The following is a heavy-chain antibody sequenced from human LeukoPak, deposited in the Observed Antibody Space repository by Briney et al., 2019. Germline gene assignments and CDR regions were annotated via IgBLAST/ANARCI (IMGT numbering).Heavy chain of an antibody. CDR3: ARHGRGGYDFNSGYFDY. J-gene: IGHJ4*02. D-gene: IGHD5-12*01. CDR2: IYYSGST. CDR1: GGSISSYY. Sequence: PSETLSLTCTVSGGSISSYYWSWIRQPPGKGLEWIGDIYYSGSTNYNPSLKSRVTISVDTSKNQFSLKLSSVTAADTAVYYCARHGRGGYDFNSGYFDYWGQGTLVTVSS. V-gene: IGHV4-59*08.